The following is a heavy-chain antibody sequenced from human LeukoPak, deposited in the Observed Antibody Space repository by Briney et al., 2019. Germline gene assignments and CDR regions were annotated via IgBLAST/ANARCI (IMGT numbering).Heavy chain of an antibody. CDR1: GGTFSSYA. J-gene: IGHJ4*02. D-gene: IGHD4-17*01. V-gene: IGHV1-69*04. Sequence: SVKVSCKASGGTFSSYAISWVRQAPGQGLEWMGKIIPILGITNYAQNFQGRVTITADKSTSTAYMELSSLRSEDTAVYYCASSMTTVTPRFFFDYWGQGTLVTVSS. CDR2: IIPILGIT. CDR3: ASSMTTVTPRFFFDY.